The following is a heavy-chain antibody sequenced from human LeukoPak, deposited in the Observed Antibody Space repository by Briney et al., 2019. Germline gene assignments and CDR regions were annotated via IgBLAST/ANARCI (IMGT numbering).Heavy chain of an antibody. Sequence: GGSLRLSCAASGFTFSGSAMHWVRQASGKGLEWVGRIRSKANSYATAYAASVKGRFTISRDDSKNTAYLQMNGLKTEDTAVYYCTRHTDCSSTSCYVVFGPWGQGTLVTVSS. CDR2: IRSKANSYAT. J-gene: IGHJ5*02. D-gene: IGHD2-2*01. V-gene: IGHV3-73*01. CDR1: GFTFSGSA. CDR3: TRHTDCSSTSCYVVFGP.